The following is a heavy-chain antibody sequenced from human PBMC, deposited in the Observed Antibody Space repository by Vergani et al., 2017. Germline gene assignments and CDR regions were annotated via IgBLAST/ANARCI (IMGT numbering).Heavy chain of an antibody. D-gene: IGHD4-17*01. J-gene: IGHJ4*02. CDR3: TTGAKIYGDSVSY. CDR1: GFTLSNAW. V-gene: IGHV3-15*01. CDR2: IKSKTDGGTT. Sequence: EVQLVESGGGLVQPGGSLRLSCAASGFTLSNAWMSWVRKAPGKGLEWVGRIKSKTDGGTTDYAAPVKGRFTISRDYSKNTLYLQMNSLKTEDTAVYYCTTGAKIYGDSVSYWGQGTLVTVSS.